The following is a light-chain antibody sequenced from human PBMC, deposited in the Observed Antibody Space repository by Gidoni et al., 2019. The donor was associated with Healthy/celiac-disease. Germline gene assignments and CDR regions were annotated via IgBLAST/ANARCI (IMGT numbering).Light chain of an antibody. CDR1: SSDVGGSNY. J-gene: IGLJ2*01. Sequence: QSALTQPPSASGSPGQSVTISCTGTSSDVGGSNYVSWYQQHPGKAPKLMIYEVSKRPSGVPYRFSGSKSGNTASLTVSGLQAEDEADYYGSSYAGSNNVVFGGGTKLTVL. V-gene: IGLV2-8*01. CDR3: SSYAGSNNVV. CDR2: EVS.